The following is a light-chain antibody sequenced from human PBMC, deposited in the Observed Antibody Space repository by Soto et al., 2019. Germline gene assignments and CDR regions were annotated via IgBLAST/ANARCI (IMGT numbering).Light chain of an antibody. Sequence: EILLTQSPGTLSLSPGERATLYCRASQSVRNSYLAWYQQKPGQAPRLLIYGASGRATGIPDRFSGSGSGTDFTLTISILEPEDFAVYYCQQYGSSPYTFGQGTKLEI. CDR1: QSVRNSY. J-gene: IGKJ2*01. V-gene: IGKV3-20*01. CDR2: GAS. CDR3: QQYGSSPYT.